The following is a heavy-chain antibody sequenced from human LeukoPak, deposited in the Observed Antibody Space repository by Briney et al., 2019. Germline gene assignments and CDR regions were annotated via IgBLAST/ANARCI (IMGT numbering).Heavy chain of an antibody. J-gene: IGHJ4*02. CDR3: AIDYSNYY. Sequence: QTGGSLRLSCAASGFTFSSYAMHWVRQAPGKGLEWVAVISYHGSNKYYADSVKGRFTISRDNSKNTLYLQMNSLRAEDTAVYYCAIDYSNYYWGQGTLVTVSS. V-gene: IGHV3-30*04. D-gene: IGHD4-11*01. CDR1: GFTFSSYA. CDR2: ISYHGSNK.